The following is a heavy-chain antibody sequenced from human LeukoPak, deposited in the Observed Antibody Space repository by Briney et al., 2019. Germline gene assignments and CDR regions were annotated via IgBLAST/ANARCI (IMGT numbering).Heavy chain of an antibody. D-gene: IGHD6-19*01. V-gene: IGHV3-30*03. Sequence: GRSLRLSCAASGFTFSSYGMHWVRQAPGKGLEWVAVISYDGSNKYYADSVKGRFTISRDNSKNTLYLQMNSLRAEDTAVYYCARDRVAVAGTISYYYYYMDVWGKGTTVTVSS. CDR1: GFTFSSYG. J-gene: IGHJ6*03. CDR3: ARDRVAVAGTISYYYYYMDV. CDR2: ISYDGSNK.